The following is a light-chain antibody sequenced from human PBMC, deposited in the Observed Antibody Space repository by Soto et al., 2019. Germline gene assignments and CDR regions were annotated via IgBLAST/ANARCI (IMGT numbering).Light chain of an antibody. CDR2: DVS. J-gene: IGLJ1*01. CDR1: SSDVGGYNY. Sequence: QSALTQPRSVSGSPGQSVTISCTGTSSDVGGYNYVSWYQQHPGKAPKLMIYDVSKRPSGVPDRFSGSKSGNTASLTISGLQAEDEADYYCCSYAGSYTYVFGTGTKLTLL. CDR3: CSYAGSYTYV. V-gene: IGLV2-11*01.